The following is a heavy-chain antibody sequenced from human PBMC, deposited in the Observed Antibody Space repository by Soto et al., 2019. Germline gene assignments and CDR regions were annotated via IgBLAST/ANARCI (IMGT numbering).Heavy chain of an antibody. CDR2: IYPGDSDT. Sequence: GESLKISCKGSGYSFTSYWIGWVRQMPGKGLEWMGIIYPGDSDTRYSPSFQGQVTISADKSISTAYLQWSSLKASDTAMYYCARVGGYCSSTSCRYYYYGLDVWGQGSTVTCS. V-gene: IGHV5-51*01. D-gene: IGHD2-2*01. CDR1: GYSFTSYW. J-gene: IGHJ6*02. CDR3: ARVGGYCSSTSCRYYYYGLDV.